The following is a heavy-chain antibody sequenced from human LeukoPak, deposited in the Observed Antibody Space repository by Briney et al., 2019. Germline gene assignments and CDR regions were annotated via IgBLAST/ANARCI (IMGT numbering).Heavy chain of an antibody. V-gene: IGHV4-34*01. J-gene: IGHJ2*01. CDR3: ARGKVTRDWYFDL. D-gene: IGHD4-17*01. CDR2: INHSGST. Sequence: SETLSLTCTVYGGSFSDFHWSWIRLPPGKGLEWIGEINHSGSTNYNPSLKSRVTISIDTSKNQFSLKLSSVTAADTAVYYCARGKVTRDWYFDLWGRGTLVTVSS. CDR1: GGSFSDFH.